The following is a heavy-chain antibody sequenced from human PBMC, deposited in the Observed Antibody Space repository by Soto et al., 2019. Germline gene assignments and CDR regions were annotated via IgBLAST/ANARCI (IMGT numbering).Heavy chain of an antibody. J-gene: IGHJ6*02. Sequence: SETLSLTCTVSGGSIGSSSYYWGWIRQPPGKGLEWIGSIYYSGSTYYNPSLKSRVTISVDTSKNQFFLKLSSVTPADTAVYSCAIVAYYVSSGSLGGMDFWGQGTTVTVSS. D-gene: IGHD3-22*01. CDR3: AIVAYYVSSGSLGGMDF. CDR1: GGSIGSSSYY. CDR2: IYYSGST. V-gene: IGHV4-39*07.